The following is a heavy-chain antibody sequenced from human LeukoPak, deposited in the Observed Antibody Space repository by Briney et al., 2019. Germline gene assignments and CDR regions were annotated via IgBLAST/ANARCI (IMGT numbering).Heavy chain of an antibody. Sequence: ASVKVSCKASGYTFTSYGISWVRQAPGQGLECMGWISAYNGNTNYAQKLQGRVTMTTDTSTSTAYMELRSLRSDDTAVYYCARDQGYYYDSSGAFDIWGQGTMVTVSS. CDR2: ISAYNGNT. D-gene: IGHD3-22*01. CDR1: GYTFTSYG. CDR3: ARDQGYYYDSSGAFDI. V-gene: IGHV1-18*01. J-gene: IGHJ3*02.